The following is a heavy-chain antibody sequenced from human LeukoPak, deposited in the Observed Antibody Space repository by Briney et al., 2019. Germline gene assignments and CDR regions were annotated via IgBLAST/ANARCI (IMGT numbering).Heavy chain of an antibody. D-gene: IGHD3-3*01. J-gene: IGHJ4*02. CDR2: INHSGST. CDR3: ARSYYDFWSGYHYYFDY. Sequence: PSETLSLTCAVYGGSFSGYYWSWIRQPPGKGLEWIGEINHSGSTNYNPSLKSRVTISVDTSKNQFSLKLSSVTAADTDVYYCARSYYDFWSGYHYYFDYWGQGTLVTVSS. V-gene: IGHV4-34*01. CDR1: GGSFSGYY.